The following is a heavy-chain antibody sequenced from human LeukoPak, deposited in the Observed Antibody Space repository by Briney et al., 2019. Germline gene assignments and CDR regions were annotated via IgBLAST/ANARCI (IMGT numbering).Heavy chain of an antibody. CDR3: ASIRYCSSTSCYRDYYYMDV. V-gene: IGHV3-20*04. CDR2: INWNGGST. Sequence: GGSLRLSCAASGFTFDDYGMSWVRQAPGKGLEWVSGINWNGGSTGYADSAKGRFTISRDNAKNSLYLQMNSLRAEDTALYYCASIRYCSSTSCYRDYYYMDVWGKGTTVTVSS. D-gene: IGHD2-2*01. CDR1: GFTFDDYG. J-gene: IGHJ6*03.